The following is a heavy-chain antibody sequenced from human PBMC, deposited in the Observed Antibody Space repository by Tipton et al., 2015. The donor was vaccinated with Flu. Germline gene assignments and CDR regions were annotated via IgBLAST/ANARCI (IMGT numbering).Heavy chain of an antibody. CDR1: GFSFSNYW. V-gene: IGHV3-7*03. J-gene: IGHJ4*02. CDR2: IKQDGSEK. CDR3: VRARGPYFFDY. Sequence: SLRLSCAASGFSFSNYWMSWVRQPPGKGLEWVANIKQDGSEKYFVDSVKGRCTISRDNAKNSLYLQLNSLRVEDTAVYYCVRARGPYFFDYWGQGTLVTVNS.